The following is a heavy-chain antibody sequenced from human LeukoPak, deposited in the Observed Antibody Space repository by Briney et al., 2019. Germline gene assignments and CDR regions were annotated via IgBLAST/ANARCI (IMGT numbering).Heavy chain of an antibody. CDR1: GGSISSYY. Sequence: SETLSLTCTVSGGSISSYYWSWIRQPPGKGLEWIGYMYYSGSTKYNPSLKSRVTISVDKSKNQFSLRLSSATAAETAVYYCARHLRGVIPHFDYWGQGNLVTVSS. V-gene: IGHV4-59*08. CDR3: ARHLRGVIPHFDY. D-gene: IGHD3-10*01. CDR2: MYYSGST. J-gene: IGHJ4*02.